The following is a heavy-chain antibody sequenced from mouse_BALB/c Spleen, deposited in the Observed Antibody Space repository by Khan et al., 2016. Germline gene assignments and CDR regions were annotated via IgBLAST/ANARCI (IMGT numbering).Heavy chain of an antibody. Sequence: EVKLEVSGGGLVQPGGSMKLSCVASGCTFSSYWMSWVRQSPEKGLEWVAEIRLKSDNYATHYAESVKGKFTISRDDSKSRLYLQMNSLRAEDTGIYYCTKDSWFAYWGQGTLVTVSA. CDR3: TKDSWFAY. CDR1: GCTFSSYW. CDR2: IRLKSDNYAT. J-gene: IGHJ3*01. V-gene: IGHV6-6*02.